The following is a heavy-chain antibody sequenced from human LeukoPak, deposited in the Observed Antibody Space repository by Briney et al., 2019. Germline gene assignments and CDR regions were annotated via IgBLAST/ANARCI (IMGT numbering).Heavy chain of an antibody. CDR3: ARDGPWLSDWSTTGFFDY. D-gene: IGHD3-9*01. CDR1: GYTFTDYY. V-gene: IGHV1-2*02. Sequence: GASVKVSCKASGYTFTDYYVHWVRQVPGQGLEWMGWISPNSGDTNYAQNFQGRVTMTRDTSIGTAYMELSSLRSDDTAVYYCARDGPWLSDWSTTGFFDYWGQGTLVTVSS. J-gene: IGHJ4*02. CDR2: ISPNSGDT.